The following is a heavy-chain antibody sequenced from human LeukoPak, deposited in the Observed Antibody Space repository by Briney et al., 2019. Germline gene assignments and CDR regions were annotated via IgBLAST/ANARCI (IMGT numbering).Heavy chain of an antibody. CDR1: GFTFSSYW. Sequence: QPGGSLRLSCAASGFTFSSYWMHWVRQAPGKGLVWVSRINSDGSSTSYADSVKGRFTISRDNAKNTLYLQMNSLRAEDTAVYYCARDSYYDILTGYEPDCWGQGTLVTVSS. CDR3: ARDSYYDILTGYEPDC. D-gene: IGHD3-9*01. V-gene: IGHV3-74*01. CDR2: INSDGSST. J-gene: IGHJ4*02.